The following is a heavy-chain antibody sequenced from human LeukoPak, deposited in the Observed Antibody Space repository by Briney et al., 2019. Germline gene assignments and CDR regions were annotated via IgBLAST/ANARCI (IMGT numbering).Heavy chain of an antibody. CDR2: INHRGGST. Sequence: ASVTVSCKASGYTFTNYYMQWVRQAPGQGLEWMGVINHRGGSTTYTQKFDGRVTLTTDTSTSIVYMELSSLTSEDTAVYYCARDYYDIGGYSNWFDPWGQGTQVTVSS. CDR3: ARDYYDIGGYSNWFDP. V-gene: IGHV1-46*01. J-gene: IGHJ5*02. CDR1: GYTFTNYY. D-gene: IGHD3-22*01.